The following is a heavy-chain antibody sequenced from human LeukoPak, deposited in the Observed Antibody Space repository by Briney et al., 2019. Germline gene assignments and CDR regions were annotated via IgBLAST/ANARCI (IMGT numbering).Heavy chain of an antibody. D-gene: IGHD3-10*01. CDR3: ARGGGSASYPGAFDI. Sequence: SQTLSLTCTVSGGSISSGGYYWSWIRQPPGKGLEWIGYIYYSGSTYYNPSLKSRVTISVDTSKNRFSLKLSSVTAADTAVYYCARGGGSASYPGAFDIWGQGTMVTVSS. V-gene: IGHV4-31*03. J-gene: IGHJ3*02. CDR2: IYYSGST. CDR1: GGSISSGGYY.